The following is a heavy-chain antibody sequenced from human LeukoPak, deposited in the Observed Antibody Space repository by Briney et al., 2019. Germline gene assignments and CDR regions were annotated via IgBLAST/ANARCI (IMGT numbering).Heavy chain of an antibody. CDR2: IVVGSGNT. J-gene: IGHJ6*02. Sequence: SVKVSCKASGFTFTNSALQWVRQVRGHRLEWIGWIVVGSGNTNYAEKFQERVTITRDMSTSTAYMEVSSLTSEDTAVYYCAADLQEVATGLYYYGMDVWGQGTTVTVSS. CDR1: GFTFTNSA. CDR3: AADLQEVATGLYYYGMDV. D-gene: IGHD5-12*01. V-gene: IGHV1-58*01.